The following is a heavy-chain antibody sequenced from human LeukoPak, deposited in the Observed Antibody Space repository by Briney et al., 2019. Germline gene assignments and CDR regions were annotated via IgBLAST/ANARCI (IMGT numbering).Heavy chain of an antibody. CDR1: GGSISSSSYY. CDR3: ARDSGGYTLYWFDP. Sequence: SETLSLTCTVSGGSISSSSYYWGWIRQPPGKGLEWIGSIYYSGSTYYNPSLKSRVTISVDTSKNQFSLKLSSVTAADTAVYYCARDSGGYTLYWFDPWGQGTLVTVSS. CDR2: IYYSGST. V-gene: IGHV4-39*07. D-gene: IGHD5-18*01. J-gene: IGHJ5*02.